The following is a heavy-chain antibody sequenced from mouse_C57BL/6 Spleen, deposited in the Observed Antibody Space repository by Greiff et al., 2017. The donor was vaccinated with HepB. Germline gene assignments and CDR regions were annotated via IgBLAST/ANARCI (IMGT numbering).Heavy chain of an antibody. Sequence: EVQLVESGGGLVKPGGSLKLSCAASGFTFSDYGMHWVRQAPEKGLEWVAYISSGSSTIYYADTVKGRFTISRDNAKNTLFLQMTSLRSEDTAMYYCARGLLYLYYAMDYWGQGTSVTVSS. CDR3: ARGLLYLYYAMDY. CDR1: GFTFSDYG. CDR2: ISSGSSTI. J-gene: IGHJ4*01. V-gene: IGHV5-17*01. D-gene: IGHD2-12*01.